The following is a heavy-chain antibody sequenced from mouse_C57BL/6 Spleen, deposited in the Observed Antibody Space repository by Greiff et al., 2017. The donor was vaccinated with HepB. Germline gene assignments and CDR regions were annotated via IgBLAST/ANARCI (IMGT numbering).Heavy chain of an antibody. D-gene: IGHD3-2*02. J-gene: IGHJ3*01. V-gene: IGHV3-6*01. CDR3: AIDSSGPWFAY. CDR1: GYSITSGYY. CDR2: ISYDGSN. Sequence: EVKVEESGPGLVKPSQSLSLTCSVTGYSITSGYYWNWIRQFPGNKLEWMGYISYDGSNNYNPSLKNRISITRDTSKNQFFLKLNSVTTEDTATYYCAIDSSGPWFAYWGQGTLVTVSA.